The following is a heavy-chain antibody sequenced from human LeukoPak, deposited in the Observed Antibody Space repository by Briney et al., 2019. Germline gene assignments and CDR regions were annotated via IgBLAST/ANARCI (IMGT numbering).Heavy chain of an antibody. D-gene: IGHD6-19*01. Sequence: GGSLRLSCVASGFSFSAYIMHWVRQAPGKGLEYVSATRRDGSSTFYPNSVKGRFTISRDNSKSTLYLQMGSLRAEDTAVYYCTRRYGGHSGWAGYHDSWGQGTLVTVSS. CDR1: GFSFSAYI. CDR3: TRRYGGHSGWAGYHDS. V-gene: IGHV3-64*01. CDR2: TRRDGSST. J-gene: IGHJ4*02.